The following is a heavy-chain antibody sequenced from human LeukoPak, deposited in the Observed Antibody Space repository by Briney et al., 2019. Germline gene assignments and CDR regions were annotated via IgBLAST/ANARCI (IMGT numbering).Heavy chain of an antibody. CDR1: GDSISSYN. J-gene: IGHJ4*02. V-gene: IGHV4-4*07. D-gene: IGHD6-19*01. CDR2: IYTSGST. CDR3: AREYSSGWLDY. Sequence: SETLSLTCTVSGDSISSYNWSWIRQPAEKGLEWIGRIYTSGSTNYNPSPKSRVSISVDTSKNQFSLKLSSVTAADTAVYYCAREYSSGWLDYWGQGTLVTVSS.